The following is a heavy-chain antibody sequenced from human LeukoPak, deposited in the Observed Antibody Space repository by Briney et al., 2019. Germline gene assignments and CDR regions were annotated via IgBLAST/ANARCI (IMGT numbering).Heavy chain of an antibody. CDR2: IYYSGST. CDR3: ARHVWLQPFDY. D-gene: IGHD3-9*01. CDR1: GGSMNSYY. Sequence: PSETLSLTCSVSGGSMNSYYWSWIRQSPGKGLEWIGYIYYSGSTDYNPSLKSRVTISVDTSKNQFSLKLSSVTAADTAVYYCARHVWLQPFDYWGQGTLVTVSS. J-gene: IGHJ4*02. V-gene: IGHV4-59*08.